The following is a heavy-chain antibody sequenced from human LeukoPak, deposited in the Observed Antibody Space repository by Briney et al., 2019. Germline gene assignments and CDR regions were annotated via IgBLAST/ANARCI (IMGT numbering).Heavy chain of an antibody. CDR2: IYYSGST. Sequence: SETLSLTCTVSGGSISSSSYYWGWIRQPPGKGLEWIGSIYYSGSTYYNPPLKSRVTISVDTSKNQFSLKLSSVTAADTAVYYCAGPGIAAAGKGLDYWGQGTLVTVSS. J-gene: IGHJ4*02. CDR3: AGPGIAAAGKGLDY. D-gene: IGHD6-13*01. V-gene: IGHV4-39*01. CDR1: GGSISSSSYY.